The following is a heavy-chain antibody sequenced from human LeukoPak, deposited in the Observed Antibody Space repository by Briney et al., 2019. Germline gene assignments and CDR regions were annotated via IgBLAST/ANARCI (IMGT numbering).Heavy chain of an antibody. CDR3: ARDDSRGCSSTSCYPWFDP. V-gene: IGHV1-69*04. D-gene: IGHD2-2*01. CDR1: GGTFSSYA. Sequence: ASVKVSCKASGGTFSSYAISWVRQAPGQGLEWMGRIIPILGIANYAQKFQGRVTITADKSTSTAYMELSSLRSEDTAVYYCARDDSRGCSSTSCYPWFDPWGQGTLVTVSS. CDR2: IIPILGIA. J-gene: IGHJ5*02.